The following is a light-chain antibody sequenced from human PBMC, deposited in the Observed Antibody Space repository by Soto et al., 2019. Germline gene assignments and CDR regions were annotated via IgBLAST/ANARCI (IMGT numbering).Light chain of an antibody. Sequence: DIQMTQSPSSLSASVGDRVTITCRASLTIGDSLSWFQQKAGKPPTLLIYGASALQSGVPARFSGSGSGTDFTLTISNMQREDFATYYFLHTYNLPRTSRHGPKVDIK. CDR2: GAS. CDR3: LHTYNLPRT. J-gene: IGKJ1*01. V-gene: IGKV1-39*01. CDR1: LTIGDS.